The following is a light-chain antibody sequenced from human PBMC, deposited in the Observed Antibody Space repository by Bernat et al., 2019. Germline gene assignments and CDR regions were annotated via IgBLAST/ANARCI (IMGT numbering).Light chain of an antibody. CDR3: HLYGVSWT. J-gene: IGKJ1*01. CDR2: GAS. Sequence: EKVVTQSPGTLSLSPGETATLSCRASENVVRNNVAWYQQKLGQAPRLLIFGASGRATGIPDRFIGSGSGRNFSLTIKRLEPEDFAVYHCHLYGVSWTFGQGTKVEI. CDR1: ENVVRNN. V-gene: IGKV3-20*01.